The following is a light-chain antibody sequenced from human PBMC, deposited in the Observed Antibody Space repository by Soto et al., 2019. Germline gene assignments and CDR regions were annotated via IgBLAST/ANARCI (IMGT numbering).Light chain of an antibody. Sequence: ELVLTQSPATLSLSPGESATLSCRASQSVGSYLAWYQQKPGQAPRLLIYDVSTRSTDIPTRFRGSGSGTYFTLTISSLDPDDFAVYYCQQRNNWPRITCGQGTRLES. J-gene: IGKJ5*01. CDR2: DVS. CDR3: QQRNNWPRIT. CDR1: QSVGSY. V-gene: IGKV3-11*01.